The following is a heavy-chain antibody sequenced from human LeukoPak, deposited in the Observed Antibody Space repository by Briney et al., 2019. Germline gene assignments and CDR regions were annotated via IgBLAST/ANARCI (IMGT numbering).Heavy chain of an antibody. D-gene: IGHD5-12*01. J-gene: IGHJ4*02. V-gene: IGHV1-2*02. Sequence: ASVKVSCKASGCTFTGYFMHWVRQAPGQGLEWMGWINPNSGDTNYAQKFQGRATMTRDTSISTAYMELSRLTSDDTAVYYCARERGSGYRLLYWGQGTLVTVSS. CDR1: GCTFTGYF. CDR2: INPNSGDT. CDR3: ARERGSGYRLLY.